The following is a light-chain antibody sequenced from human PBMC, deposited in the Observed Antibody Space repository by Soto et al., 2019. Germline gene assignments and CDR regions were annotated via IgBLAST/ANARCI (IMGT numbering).Light chain of an antibody. CDR1: QSVSSN. V-gene: IGKV3-15*01. Sequence: EIVMTQSPATVSVSPGERATLSFRASQSVSSNLAWYQQKPGQAPMLLIYGTSNRATGIPASFSGSGSGTEFTLTISSLQSEDFAVYYCQQYNNWPRTFGQGTKVDIK. CDR2: GTS. J-gene: IGKJ1*01. CDR3: QQYNNWPRT.